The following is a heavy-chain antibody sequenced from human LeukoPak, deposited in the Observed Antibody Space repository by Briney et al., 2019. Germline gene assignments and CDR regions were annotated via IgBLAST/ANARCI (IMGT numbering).Heavy chain of an antibody. CDR2: IYYSGST. V-gene: IGHV4-31*03. CDR3: ARADGSSAYTAFDS. J-gene: IGHJ4*02. Sequence: SETLSLTCTVSGGSISSGGYYWSWIRQHPGKGLEWIGYIYYSGSTYYNPSLKSRVTMSLDKSKYQFSLKLTSATAADTAVYYCARADGSSAYTAFDSWGQGTLVTVSS. D-gene: IGHD2-2*01. CDR1: GGSISSGGYY.